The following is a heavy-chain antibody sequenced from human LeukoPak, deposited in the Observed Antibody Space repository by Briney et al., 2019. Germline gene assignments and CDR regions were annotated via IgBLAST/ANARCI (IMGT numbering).Heavy chain of an antibody. D-gene: IGHD6-19*01. J-gene: IGHJ3*02. CDR3: ASGIAVADAFDI. CDR1: GFTFSSYS. V-gene: IGHV3-21*01. Sequence: PGGSLRLSCAASGFTFSSYSMNWVRQAPGKGLEWVSSISSSSSYMYYADSVKGRFTISRDNAKNSLYLQMNSLRAEDTAVYYCASGIAVADAFDIWGQGTMVTVSS. CDR2: ISSSSSYM.